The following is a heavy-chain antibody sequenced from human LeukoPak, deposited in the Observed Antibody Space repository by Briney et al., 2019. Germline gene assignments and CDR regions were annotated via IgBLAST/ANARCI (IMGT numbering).Heavy chain of an antibody. V-gene: IGHV3-9*01. J-gene: IGHJ4*02. CDR3: AREQWLVLDY. CDR2: ISWNSGSI. Sequence: GGSLRLSCAASGFTFDDYAMHWVRQAPGKGLEWVSGISWNSGSIGYADSVKGRFTISRDNAKNSLYLQMNSLRAEGTAVYYCAREQWLVLDYWGQGTLVTVSS. D-gene: IGHD6-19*01. CDR1: GFTFDDYA.